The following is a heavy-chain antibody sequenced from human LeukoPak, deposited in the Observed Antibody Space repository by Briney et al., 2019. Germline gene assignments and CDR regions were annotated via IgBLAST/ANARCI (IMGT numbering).Heavy chain of an antibody. V-gene: IGHV1-8*01. D-gene: IGHD3-3*01. CDR3: ARVCFRAGVVIIPLYYYYYMDV. Sequence: ASVKVSCKASGYTFTSYDINWVRQAPGQGLEWMGWMNPNSGNTGYAQKFQGRVTMTRNTSISTAYMELSSLRSEDTAVYYCARVCFRAGVVIIPLYYYYYMDVWGKGTTVTVSS. CDR2: MNPNSGNT. CDR1: GYTFTSYD. J-gene: IGHJ6*03.